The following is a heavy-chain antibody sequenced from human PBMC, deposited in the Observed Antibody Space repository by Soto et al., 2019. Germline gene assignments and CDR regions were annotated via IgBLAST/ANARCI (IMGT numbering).Heavy chain of an antibody. D-gene: IGHD3-16*02. Sequence: PSETLSLTCAVSGDSISSGGYSWSWIRRPPGKGLEWIGYIYYSGSTYYNPSLKSRVTISVDTSKNQFSLKLSSVTAADTAVYYGARKDSDPFGYRGGWFDPGGQATLVTVPS. CDR1: GDSISSGGYS. CDR2: IYYSGST. CDR3: ARKDSDPFGYRGGWFDP. V-gene: IGHV4-31*11. J-gene: IGHJ5*02.